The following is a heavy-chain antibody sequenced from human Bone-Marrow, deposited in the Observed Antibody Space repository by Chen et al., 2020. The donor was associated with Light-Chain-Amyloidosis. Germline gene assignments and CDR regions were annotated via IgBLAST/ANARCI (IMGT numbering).Heavy chain of an antibody. D-gene: IGHD2-2*01. CDR1: GSSISGSRNF. Sequence: QLHLQESGPGLVKPPETLSLTCTVSGSSISGSRNFWGWVRQAPGKGLEWIANTFHGGSTYYNPSLKSRVTISLDTFKNQFSLSLASVTAADTAIYYSVRHGVPSAPYYYYMDIWGEGTTVTVS. CDR3: VRHGVPSAPYYYYMDI. CDR2: TFHGGST. J-gene: IGHJ6*03. V-gene: IGHV4-39*01.